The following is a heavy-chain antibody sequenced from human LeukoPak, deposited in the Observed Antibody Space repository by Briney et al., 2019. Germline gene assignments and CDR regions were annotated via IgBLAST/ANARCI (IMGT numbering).Heavy chain of an antibody. CDR1: GFTFSSFW. V-gene: IGHV3-7*01. CDR3: TRERAPKY. Sequence: PGGSLRLSCAASGFTFSSFWTTWVRQPPGKGLEWVANIKFDGSEKYYVDSVKGRFTISRDNAKNSVYLQMYSLRAEDTAAYYCTRERAPKYWGQGTLVTVSS. J-gene: IGHJ4*02. CDR2: IKFDGSEK.